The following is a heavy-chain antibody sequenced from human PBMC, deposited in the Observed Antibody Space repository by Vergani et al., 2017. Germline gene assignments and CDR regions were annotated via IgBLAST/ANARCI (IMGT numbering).Heavy chain of an antibody. D-gene: IGHD3-3*01. V-gene: IGHV1-8*01. CDR2: MNPNSGNT. CDR1: GYTFTSYD. J-gene: IGHJ3*02. CDR3: VGGDFWSGTPFDAFDI. Sequence: QVQLVQSGAEVKKPGASVKVSCKASGYTFTSYDINWVRQATGQGLEWMGWMNPNSGNTGYAQKFQGRVTMTRNTSISTAYMELSSLRSEDTAVYYCVGGDFWSGTPFDAFDIWGQGTMVTVSS.